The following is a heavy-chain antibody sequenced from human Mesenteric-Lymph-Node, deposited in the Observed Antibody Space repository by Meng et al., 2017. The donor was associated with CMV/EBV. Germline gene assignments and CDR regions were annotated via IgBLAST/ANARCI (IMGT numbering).Heavy chain of an antibody. J-gene: IGHJ4*02. Sequence: GFPFSSCWMRWVRQPPGKGLEWVANIKQDGSEKYYVDTVKGRFTISRDNAKISLDLQMNSLRAEDTAVYYCARVRGGLSSSWYFFDYWGQGTLVTVSS. D-gene: IGHD6-13*01. CDR1: GFPFSSCW. V-gene: IGHV3-7*01. CDR2: IKQDGSEK. CDR3: ARVRGGLSSSWYFFDY.